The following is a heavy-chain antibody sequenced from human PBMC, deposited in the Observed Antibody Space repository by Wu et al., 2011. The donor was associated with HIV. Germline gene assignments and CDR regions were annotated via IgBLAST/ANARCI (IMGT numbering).Heavy chain of an antibody. CDR1: GGTFNSHV. V-gene: IGHV1-69*05. Sequence: QVQLEQSGSEVKRPGSSVKVSCKASGGTFNSHVINWVRQAPGQGLEWMGGTIPLFGQTNYAQKFQGRVTITTDASTRTVYMQLSSLRWEDTAIFYCTRLSYYGDSGYYYFDDWAREPWSPSLQ. J-gene: IGHJ4*02. CDR2: TIPLFGQT. D-gene: IGHD3-22*01. CDR3: TRLSYYGDSGYYYFDD.